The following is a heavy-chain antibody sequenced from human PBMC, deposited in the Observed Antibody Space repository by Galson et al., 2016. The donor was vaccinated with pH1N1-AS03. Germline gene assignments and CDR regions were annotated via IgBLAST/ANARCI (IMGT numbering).Heavy chain of an antibody. CDR2: ISSDSTTI. CDR3: ARTSGAYFGSAFDI. CDR1: GFTFNHYS. D-gene: IGHD1-26*01. V-gene: IGHV3-48*04. J-gene: IGHJ3*02. Sequence: SLRLSCAASGFTFNHYSMNWVRQAPGKGLEWVSYISSDSTTIYYADSVKGRFTISRDNAKNSLYLQMNSLTAEDTAIYYCARTSGAYFGSAFDIWGQGTMGTVSS.